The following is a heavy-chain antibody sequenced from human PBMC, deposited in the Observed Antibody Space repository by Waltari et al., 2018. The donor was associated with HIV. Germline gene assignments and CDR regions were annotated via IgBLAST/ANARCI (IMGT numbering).Heavy chain of an antibody. CDR2: IYYSGST. CDR1: GGSISSYY. V-gene: IGHV4-59*08. CDR3: ARLGQWLVHYGMDV. D-gene: IGHD6-19*01. Sequence: QVQLQESGPGLVKPSETLSLTCTVSGGSISSYYWSWIRQPPGKGLEWIGYIYYSGSTNYNPSLKSRVTISVDTSKNQFSLKLSSVTAADTAVYYCARLGQWLVHYGMDVWGQGTTVTVSS. J-gene: IGHJ6*02.